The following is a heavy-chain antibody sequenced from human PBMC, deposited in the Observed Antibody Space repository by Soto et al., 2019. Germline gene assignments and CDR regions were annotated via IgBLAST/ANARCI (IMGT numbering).Heavy chain of an antibody. CDR3: ARESYSSGWNFDY. Sequence: DVQLVESGGGLVKPGGSLTLSCAASGFTFTTYRMAWVRQAPGKGLEWVSLISDNIRYIYYAESVKGRFTISRDNTNNSLYLQMVSLRDEDTAVYYCARESYSSGWNFDYWGQGSLVIVS. CDR2: ISDNIRYI. V-gene: IGHV3-21*01. J-gene: IGHJ4*02. D-gene: IGHD6-19*01. CDR1: GFTFTTYR.